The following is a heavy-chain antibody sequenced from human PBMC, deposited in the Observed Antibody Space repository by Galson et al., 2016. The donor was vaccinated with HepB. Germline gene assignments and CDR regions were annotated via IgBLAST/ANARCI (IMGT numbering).Heavy chain of an antibody. D-gene: IGHD3-3*01. Sequence: TLSLTCAVSGGSISFGGHSWSWIRQPPGKGLEWIGYIYHGGTTYYNPSLKSRVTISVDRSKNQFSLKLSSVTAADTAVYYCARGQYDLWADNWGQGTLVTVSS. CDR3: ARGQYDLWADN. CDR2: IYHGGTT. J-gene: IGHJ4*02. CDR1: GGSISFGGHS. V-gene: IGHV4-30-2*01.